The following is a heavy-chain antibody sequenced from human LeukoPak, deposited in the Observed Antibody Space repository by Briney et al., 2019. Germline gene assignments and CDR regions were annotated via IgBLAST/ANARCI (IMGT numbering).Heavy chain of an antibody. J-gene: IGHJ4*02. CDR2: ISLAGQT. CDR3: SRESGPFCPFGY. Sequence: SGTLSLTCGVSGGSISGTNWWSWVRQPPGQGLEWIGEISLAGQTNYNPSPNGRVTMSLDKSSNQLSLHLTSVTAADTATYFCSRESGPFCPFGYWGQGTLVIVSS. D-gene: IGHD1-26*01. CDR1: GGSISGTNW. V-gene: IGHV4-4*02.